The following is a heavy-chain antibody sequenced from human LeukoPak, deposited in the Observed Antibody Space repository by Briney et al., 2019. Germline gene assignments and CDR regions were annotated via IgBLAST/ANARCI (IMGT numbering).Heavy chain of an antibody. CDR2: IYYSGST. V-gene: IGHV4-39*01. CDR3: ATKDILFAGASETSDV. CDR1: GGPISSSSYY. Sequence: SETLSLTCTVSGGPISSSSYYWGWIRQPPGKGLEWIGSIYYSGSTYYNPSLKRRVTISVDTSKNQFSLKLSSVTAADTAVYYCATKDILFAGASETSDVWGQGTLVTVSS. J-gene: IGHJ3*01.